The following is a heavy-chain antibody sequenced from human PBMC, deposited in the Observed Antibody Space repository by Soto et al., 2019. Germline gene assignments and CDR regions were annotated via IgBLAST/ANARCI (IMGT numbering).Heavy chain of an antibody. J-gene: IGHJ4*02. CDR3: ADGGWFGELWEYYFDY. Sequence: EVQLVESGGGLVKPGGSLRLSCAASGFTFSSYSMNWVRQAPGKGLEWVSSISSSSSYIYYADSVKGRFTISRDNAKNSLYLQMNSLKDEDTAVYYCADGGWFGELWEYYFDYWGQGTLVTVSS. V-gene: IGHV3-21*01. CDR2: ISSSSSYI. D-gene: IGHD3-10*01. CDR1: GFTFSSYS.